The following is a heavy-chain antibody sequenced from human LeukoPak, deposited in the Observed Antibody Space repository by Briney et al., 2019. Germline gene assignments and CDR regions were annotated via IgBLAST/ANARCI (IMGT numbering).Heavy chain of an antibody. D-gene: IGHD3-10*01. V-gene: IGHV3-23*01. CDR1: GFTFSSYA. Sequence: GGSLKLSCAASGFTFSSYAMSWVRHAPGKGLEWVSTISGGGGSTYYADPVKGQFTISRDNSKNTLYLQMNSLRAEDTAVYYCANLWFGELGQFDYWGQGTLVTVSS. CDR3: ANLWFGELGQFDY. J-gene: IGHJ4*02. CDR2: ISGGGGST.